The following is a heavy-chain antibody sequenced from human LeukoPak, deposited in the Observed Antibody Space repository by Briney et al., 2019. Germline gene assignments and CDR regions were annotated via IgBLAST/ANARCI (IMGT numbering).Heavy chain of an antibody. D-gene: IGHD4-17*01. CDR2: ITNSGNSK. J-gene: IGHJ6*02. CDR3: ARSNYGDYVPYYYYGMDV. CDR1: EFTFSSYS. V-gene: IGHV3-48*01. Sequence: GGSLRLSCAASEFTFSSYSMNWVRQAPGKGLEWVSYITNSGNSKSYADSVKGRFTISRDNSKNTLYLQMNSLRAEDTAVYYCARSNYGDYVPYYYYGMDVWGQGTTVTVSS.